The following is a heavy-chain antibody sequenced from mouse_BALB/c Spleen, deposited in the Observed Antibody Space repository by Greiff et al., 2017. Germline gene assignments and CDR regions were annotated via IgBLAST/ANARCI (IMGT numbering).Heavy chain of an antibody. Sequence: EVQRVESGGGLVKPGGSLKISCAASGFTFSDYYMYWVRQTPEKRLEWVATISDGGSYTYYPDSVKGRFTISRDNAKNNLYLQMSSLKSEDTAMYYCARGYYGSSDAMDYWGQGTSVTVSS. CDR2: ISDGGSYT. CDR1: GFTFSDYY. J-gene: IGHJ4*01. CDR3: ARGYYGSSDAMDY. D-gene: IGHD1-1*01. V-gene: IGHV5-4*02.